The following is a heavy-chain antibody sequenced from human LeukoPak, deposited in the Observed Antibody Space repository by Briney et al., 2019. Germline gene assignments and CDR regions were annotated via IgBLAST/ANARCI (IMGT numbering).Heavy chain of an antibody. CDR2: INKGGSEM. CDR1: GFSFSTHR. Sequence: GGSLRLSCVASGFSFSTHRMNWFRQAPGKGLELVAIINKGGSEMNYMDSVRGRFIISRDTAKTALFLQMSSLRVEDTAVYYCARTGRGPFDYWGQGPLVTVSS. V-gene: IGHV3-7*01. CDR3: ARTGRGPFDY. D-gene: IGHD2-15*01. J-gene: IGHJ4*02.